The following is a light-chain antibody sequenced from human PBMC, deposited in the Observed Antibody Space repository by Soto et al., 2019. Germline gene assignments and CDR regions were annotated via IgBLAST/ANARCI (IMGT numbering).Light chain of an antibody. CDR2: EVN. Sequence: QSVLTQPASVSGSPRQSITISCTGASSDVGGYTYVSWYQQHPGKAPKLMIYEVNNRPSGVSNRFSGSKSGNTASLTISGLQAEDEADYYCSAYTVSRTYVFGTGTKVTVL. J-gene: IGLJ1*01. CDR1: SSDVGGYTY. V-gene: IGLV2-14*01. CDR3: SAYTVSRTYV.